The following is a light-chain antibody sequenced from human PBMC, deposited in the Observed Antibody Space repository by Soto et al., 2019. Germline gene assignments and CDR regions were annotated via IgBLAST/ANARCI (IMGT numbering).Light chain of an antibody. V-gene: IGLV4-60*03. CDR1: SGHSSYI. Sequence: QAVLTQSSSASASLGSSVKLTCTLSSGHSSYIIAWHQQQPGKAPRYLMKLEGSGSYNKGSGVPDRISGSSSGADRYLTISNLQSEDEADYYCETWDNNGVVFGGGTKLTVL. J-gene: IGLJ2*01. CDR3: ETWDNNGVV. CDR2: LEGSGSY.